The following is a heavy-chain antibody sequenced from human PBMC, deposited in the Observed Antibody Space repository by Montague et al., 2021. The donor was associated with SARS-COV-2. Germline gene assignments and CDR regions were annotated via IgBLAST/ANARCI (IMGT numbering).Heavy chain of an antibody. CDR1: GGSISTYY. CDR2: IYHSGGT. CDR3: ARGFSSSWYGARWFDP. D-gene: IGHD6-13*01. Sequence: SETLSLTCSVSGGSISTYYWSWIRQPPGKRLEWIGHIYHSGGTNXNPSLMSRSTISLDASKNRISLKLKSVTAADTALYYCARGFSSSWYGARWFDPWGQGTLVTVSS. V-gene: IGHV4-59*01. J-gene: IGHJ5*02.